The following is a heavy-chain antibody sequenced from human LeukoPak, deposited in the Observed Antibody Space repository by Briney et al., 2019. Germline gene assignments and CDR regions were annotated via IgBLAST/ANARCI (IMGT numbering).Heavy chain of an antibody. D-gene: IGHD7-27*01. J-gene: IGHJ4*02. V-gene: IGHV3-23*01. CDR3: ARVAHLTGDPYDY. CDR2: ISSSGSTT. CDR1: GFTFSSYA. Sequence: GGSLRLSCAASGFTFSSYAMSWVRQAPGKGLEWVSAISSSGSTTYYADSVKGRFTSSRDNAKNSLYLQMNSLRAEDTAVYYCARVAHLTGDPYDYWGQGTLVTVSS.